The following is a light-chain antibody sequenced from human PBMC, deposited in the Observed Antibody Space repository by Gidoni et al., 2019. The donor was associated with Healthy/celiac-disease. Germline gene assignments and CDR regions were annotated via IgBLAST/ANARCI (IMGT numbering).Light chain of an antibody. J-gene: IGKJ5*01. CDR3: QQRSNWPPLIT. CDR1: QLVSSY. CDR2: DAS. Sequence: EIVLTQSPATLSLSPGERATLSCRASQLVSSYLAWYQQNPGQAPRLLIYDASNRATGIPARFSGSGSGTDFTLTISSLEPEDFAVYYCQQRSNWPPLITFXXXTRLEIK. V-gene: IGKV3-11*01.